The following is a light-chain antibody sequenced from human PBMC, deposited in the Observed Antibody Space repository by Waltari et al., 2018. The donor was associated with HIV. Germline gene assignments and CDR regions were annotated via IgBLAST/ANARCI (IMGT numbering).Light chain of an antibody. CDR3: ASWDDKLRHWV. CDR2: RTD. V-gene: IGLV1-44*01. CDR1: NSNVGKNF. Sequence: QSVLTQPPSASKSPGHRVLISCSGTNSNVGKNFVSWFQQVPGGAPKLVIYRTDRRPSGIPDRFSGAKSGSSATLAISGLQSDDEADYFCASWDDKLRHWVFGVGTKLTV. J-gene: IGLJ3*02.